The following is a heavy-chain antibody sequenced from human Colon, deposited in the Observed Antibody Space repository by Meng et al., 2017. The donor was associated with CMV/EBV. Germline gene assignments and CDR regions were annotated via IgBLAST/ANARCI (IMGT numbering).Heavy chain of an antibody. CDR3: ATGTGKTDFDY. Sequence: CADSGFTFSNTWMSWVRQAPGKGLEWVGRVKANAEGGKIDYAALVEGRFTISRDDSRTTLFLHMNSLKTEDTAVYYCATGTGKTDFDYWGQGTLITVSS. CDR2: VKANAEGGKI. CDR1: GFTFSNTW. D-gene: IGHD3-10*01. V-gene: IGHV3-15*01. J-gene: IGHJ4*02.